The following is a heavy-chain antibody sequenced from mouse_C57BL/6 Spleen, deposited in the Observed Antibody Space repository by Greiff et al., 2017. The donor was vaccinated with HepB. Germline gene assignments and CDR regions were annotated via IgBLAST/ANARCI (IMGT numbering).Heavy chain of an antibody. V-gene: IGHV1-64*01. J-gene: IGHJ2*01. CDR3: ARSRESYGNYFDY. Sequence: VQLQQSGAELVKPGASVKLSCKASGYTFTSYWMHWVKQRPGQGLEWIGMIHPNSGSTNYNEKFKSKATLTVDKSSSTAYMQLSSLTSEDSAVYYCARSRESYGNYFDYWGQGTTLTVSS. D-gene: IGHD1-1*01. CDR1: GYTFTSYW. CDR2: IHPNSGST.